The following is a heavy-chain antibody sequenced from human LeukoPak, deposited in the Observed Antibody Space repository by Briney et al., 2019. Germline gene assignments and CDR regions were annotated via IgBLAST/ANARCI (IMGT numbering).Heavy chain of an antibody. Sequence: PSETLSLTCTVSGGSISSSSYYWGWIRQPPGKGLEWIGSIYYSGSTYYNPSLKSRVTISVDTSKNQFSLKLSSVTAADTAVYYCARVLRVQLWLRPFDPWGQGTLVTVSS. CDR1: GGSISSSSYY. D-gene: IGHD5-18*01. CDR3: ARVLRVQLWLRPFDP. V-gene: IGHV4-39*07. CDR2: IYYSGST. J-gene: IGHJ5*02.